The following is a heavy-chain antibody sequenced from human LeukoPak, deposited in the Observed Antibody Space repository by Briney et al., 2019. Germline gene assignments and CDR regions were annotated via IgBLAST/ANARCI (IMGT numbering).Heavy chain of an antibody. CDR2: INPNSGGT. CDR1: GYTFTGYY. Sequence: ASAKVSCKASGYTFTGYYMHWVRQAPGQGLEWMGRINPNSGGTNYAQKFQGRVTMTRDTSISTAYMELSRLRSDDTAVYYCAREGHIVVVTARWFDPWGQGTLVTVSS. J-gene: IGHJ5*02. D-gene: IGHD2-21*02. V-gene: IGHV1-2*06. CDR3: AREGHIVVVTARWFDP.